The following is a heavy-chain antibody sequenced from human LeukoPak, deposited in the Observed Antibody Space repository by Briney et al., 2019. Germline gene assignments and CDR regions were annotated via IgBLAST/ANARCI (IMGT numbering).Heavy chain of an antibody. J-gene: IGHJ4*02. CDR2: IYYSGST. V-gene: IGHV4-39*01. CDR3: ARLRGYSYGDFDY. CDR1: GGSISSSSYY. D-gene: IGHD5-18*01. Sequence: SETPSLTCTVSGGSISSSSYYWGWVRQPPGKGLEWIGSIYYSGSTYYNSSLKSRVTISVGTSKNQVSLKLSSVTAADTAVYYCARLRGYSYGDFDYWGQGTLVTVSS.